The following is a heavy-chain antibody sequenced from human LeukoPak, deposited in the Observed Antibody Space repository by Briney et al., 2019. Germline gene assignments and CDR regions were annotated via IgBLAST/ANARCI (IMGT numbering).Heavy chain of an antibody. CDR3: ARVGDEVAYTRGYLDY. V-gene: IGHV3-23*01. D-gene: IGHD3-16*01. J-gene: IGHJ4*02. CDR2: ISESGDST. Sequence: GGSLRLSCAASGFTFSNYGMTWVRQAPGEGLEWVSVISESGDSTFYADSVKGRFTISRHTSKNTLYLQMNSLRTEETAVYYCARVGDEVAYTRGYLDYWGQGTLVTVSS. CDR1: GFTFSNYG.